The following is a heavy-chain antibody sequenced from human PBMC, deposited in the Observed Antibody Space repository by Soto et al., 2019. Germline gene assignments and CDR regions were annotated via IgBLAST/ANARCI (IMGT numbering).Heavy chain of an antibody. CDR1: GFTFSSYE. CDR2: ISSSGSNR. J-gene: IGHJ4*02. D-gene: IGHD2-15*01. Sequence: EVQLVESGGGLEQPGGSLSLSCAASGFTFSSYEMNCVRQAPGKGLEWVSYISSSGSNRYYADSVKGRFTISRDNAKNSLYLQMNSLRAEDTAVYYCARDRGGYCNGGSCYYLDYWGQGTLVTVSS. V-gene: IGHV3-48*03. CDR3: ARDRGGYCNGGSCYYLDY.